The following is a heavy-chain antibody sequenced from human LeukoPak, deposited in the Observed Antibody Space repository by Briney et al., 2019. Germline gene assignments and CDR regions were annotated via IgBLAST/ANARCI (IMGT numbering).Heavy chain of an antibody. J-gene: IGHJ4*02. D-gene: IGHD2-15*01. CDR1: GFSLTTNGMA. CDR2: IYWNDDK. V-gene: IGHV2-5*01. Sequence: SGHTLVKPTQTLTLTCTFSGFSLTTNGMAVARIRQPPGKALEWLGVIYWNDDKRYRQSLKSRLTITKHTSTSKVVLTLANMDPLDAATYYCAHARDITVYPRDWGQGILVTVSS. CDR3: AHARDITVYPRD.